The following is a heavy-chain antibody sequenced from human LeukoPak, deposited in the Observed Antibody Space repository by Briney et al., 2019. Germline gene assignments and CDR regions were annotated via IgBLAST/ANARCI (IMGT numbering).Heavy chain of an antibody. J-gene: IGHJ4*02. CDR1: GFTFSSYS. Sequence: GGSLRLSCAASGFTFSSYSMNCVRQAPGKGLGWGSSISSSSSYIYYADSVKGRFTISRDNAKNSLYLQMNSLRAEDTAVYYCARGGYSSSSDYFDYWGQGTLVTVSS. CDR3: ARGGYSSSSDYFDY. CDR2: ISSSSSYI. D-gene: IGHD6-6*01. V-gene: IGHV3-21*03.